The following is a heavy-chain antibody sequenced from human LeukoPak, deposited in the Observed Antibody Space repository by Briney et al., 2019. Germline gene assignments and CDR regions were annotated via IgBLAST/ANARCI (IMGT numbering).Heavy chain of an antibody. CDR3: ARSPGEMATMGAFDI. Sequence: GESLKISCKGSGYSFTSYWIGWVRQMPGKGLEWMGIIYPGDSNTRYSPSFQGQVTISADKSISTAYLQWSSLKASDTAMYYCARSPGEMATMGAFDIWGQGTMVTVSS. CDR2: IYPGDSNT. CDR1: GYSFTSYW. D-gene: IGHD5-24*01. J-gene: IGHJ3*02. V-gene: IGHV5-51*01.